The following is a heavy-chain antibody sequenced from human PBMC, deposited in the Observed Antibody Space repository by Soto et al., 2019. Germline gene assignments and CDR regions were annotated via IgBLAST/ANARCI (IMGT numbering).Heavy chain of an antibody. D-gene: IGHD3-10*01. CDR2: IKSKTDGGTT. V-gene: IGHV3-15*01. CDR3: TTDLLPGSTLWFGELNDY. CDR1: GFTFSNAW. Sequence: GGSLRLSCAASGFTFSNAWMSWVRQAPGKGLEWVGRIKSKTDGGTTDYAAPVKGRFTISRDDSKNTLYLQMNSLKTEDTAVYYCTTDLLPGSTLWFGELNDYWGQGTLVTVSS. J-gene: IGHJ4*02.